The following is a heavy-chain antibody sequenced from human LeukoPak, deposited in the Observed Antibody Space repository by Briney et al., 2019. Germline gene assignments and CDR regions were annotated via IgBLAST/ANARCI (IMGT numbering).Heavy chain of an antibody. D-gene: IGHD6-6*01. CDR2: IKQDGSEK. J-gene: IGHJ4*02. V-gene: IGHV3-7*01. Sequence: GGSLRLSCAASGFTFSSYWMSWVRQAPGKGLEWVANIKQDGSEKYYVDSVKGRFTISRDNAKNSLYLQMNSLRAEDTAVYYCAREYSSSYETPFDYWGQGTLVTVSS. CDR1: GFTFSSYW. CDR3: AREYSSSYETPFDY.